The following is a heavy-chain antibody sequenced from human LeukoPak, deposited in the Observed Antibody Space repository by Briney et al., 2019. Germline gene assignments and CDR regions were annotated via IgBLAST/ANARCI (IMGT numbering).Heavy chain of an antibody. CDR2: ISSSSSYI. J-gene: IGHJ4*02. Sequence: GGSLRLSCAASGFTFSSYAIHWVRQAPGKGLEWVSSISSSSSYIYYADSVKGRFTISRDNAKNSLYLQMNSLRAEDTAVYYCARDRNYYGSGSNFDYWGQGTLVTVSS. CDR3: ARDRNYYGSGSNFDY. CDR1: GFTFSSYA. D-gene: IGHD3-10*01. V-gene: IGHV3-21*01.